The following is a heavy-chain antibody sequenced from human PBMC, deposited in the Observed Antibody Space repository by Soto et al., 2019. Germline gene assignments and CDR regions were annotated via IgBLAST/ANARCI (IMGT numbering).Heavy chain of an antibody. Sequence: ASVKVSCKASGYTFTSYGISWVRQAPGQGLEWMGWISAYNGNTSYAQKLQGRVTMTKDTSTSTAYMELSSLRSDDTAVYYCATVNYYDSSGYYYPDYWGQGPLVTVSS. J-gene: IGHJ4*02. CDR1: GYTFTSYG. V-gene: IGHV1-18*01. D-gene: IGHD3-22*01. CDR2: ISAYNGNT. CDR3: ATVNYYDSSGYYYPDY.